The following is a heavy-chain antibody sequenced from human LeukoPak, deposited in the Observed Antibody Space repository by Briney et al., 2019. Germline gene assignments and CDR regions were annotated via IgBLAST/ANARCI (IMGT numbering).Heavy chain of an antibody. CDR1: GFSFSSYS. Sequence: PGGSLRLSCAASGFSFSSYSTNWVRQAPGKGLEWVSYISSSSNTIYYADSVKGRFTISRDNAKNSLYLQMNTLRAEDTAVYYCARDYTPFDYWGQGTLVTVSS. CDR2: ISSSSNTI. V-gene: IGHV3-48*01. J-gene: IGHJ4*02. D-gene: IGHD2-15*01. CDR3: ARDYTPFDY.